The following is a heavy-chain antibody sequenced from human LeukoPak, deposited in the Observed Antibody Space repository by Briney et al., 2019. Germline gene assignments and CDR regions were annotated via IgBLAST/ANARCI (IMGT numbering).Heavy chain of an antibody. V-gene: IGHV1-18*01. CDR2: ISAYNGNT. CDR1: GYTFASYG. J-gene: IGHJ6*02. D-gene: IGHD2-2*01. Sequence: ASVKVSGKASGYTFASYGISWVRQAPGQGLEWMGWISAYNGNTNYAQKVQGRGTMTTDTSTSTAYMELRSLRSDDTAVYYCARETEYLHGNDYHGMDVWGQGTTVTVAS. CDR3: ARETEYLHGNDYHGMDV.